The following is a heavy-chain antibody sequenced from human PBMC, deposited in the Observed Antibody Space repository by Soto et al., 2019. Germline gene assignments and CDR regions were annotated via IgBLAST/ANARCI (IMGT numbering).Heavy chain of an antibody. CDR1: GGTFSSYT. CDR2: IIPILGIA. CDR3: AREYCSGGSCYVYYYYYGMDV. J-gene: IGHJ6*02. Sequence: QVQLVQSGAEVKKPGSSVKVSCKASGGTFSSYTISWVRQAPGQGLEWMGRIIPILGIANYAQKFQGRVTITADKSTSTAYMKLSSLRSEDTAVYYCAREYCSGGSCYVYYYYYGMDVWGQGTTVTVSS. V-gene: IGHV1-69*08. D-gene: IGHD2-15*01.